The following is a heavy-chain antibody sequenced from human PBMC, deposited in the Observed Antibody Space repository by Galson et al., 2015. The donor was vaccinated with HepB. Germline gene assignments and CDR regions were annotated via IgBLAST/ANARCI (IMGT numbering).Heavy chain of an antibody. CDR1: GGTFNSYT. Sequence: SVKVSCKASGGTFNSYTISWVRQAPGQGLEWMGRIIPFLGISNYAEKFQGRVTITADKSTSTAYMELNSLRSEDTAVYYCAGSDWEGEDFDYWGQGTLVTVSS. CDR2: IIPFLGIS. D-gene: IGHD3/OR15-3a*01. CDR3: AGSDWEGEDFDY. J-gene: IGHJ4*02. V-gene: IGHV1-69*02.